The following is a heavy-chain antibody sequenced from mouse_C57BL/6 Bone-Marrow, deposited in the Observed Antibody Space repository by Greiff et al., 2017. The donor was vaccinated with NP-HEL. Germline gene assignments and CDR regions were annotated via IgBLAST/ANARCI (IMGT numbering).Heavy chain of an antibody. CDR2: IHPNSGST. J-gene: IGHJ2*01. CDR3: ARWVIYYYGSSYFDY. CDR1: CYTFTSYW. D-gene: IGHD1-1*01. V-gene: IGHV1-64*01. Sequence: QVQLQQPGAELVKPGASVKLSCKASCYTFTSYWMHWVKQRPGQGLEWIGMIHPNSGSTNYNEKFKSKATLTVDKSSSTAYMQLSSLTSEDSAVYYCARWVIYYYGSSYFDYWGQGTTLTVSS.